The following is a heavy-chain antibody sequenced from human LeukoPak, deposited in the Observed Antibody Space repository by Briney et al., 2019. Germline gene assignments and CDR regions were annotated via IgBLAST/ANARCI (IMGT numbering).Heavy chain of an antibody. J-gene: IGHJ4*02. D-gene: IGHD4-17*01. Sequence: GESLKISCKGSGYSFSNDWIGWVRQMPGKGLEWMGIIYPGDSDTRYSPSFQGQVTISVDESINTAYLQWSSLEASGTAMYYCARQYGRPFDYWGQGTLVTVSS. CDR2: IYPGDSDT. CDR3: ARQYGRPFDY. V-gene: IGHV5-51*01. CDR1: GYSFSNDW.